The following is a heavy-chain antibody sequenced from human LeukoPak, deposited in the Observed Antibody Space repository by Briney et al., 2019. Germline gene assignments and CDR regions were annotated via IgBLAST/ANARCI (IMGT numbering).Heavy chain of an antibody. CDR2: INHSGST. CDR1: GGSFSGYY. J-gene: IGHJ4*02. CDR3: ARGVVTGPPYFDY. Sequence: SETLSLTCAVYGGSFSGYYWSWIRQPPGKGLEWIGEINHSGSTNYNPSLKSRVTISVDTSKNQFSLKLSSVTAADTAVYYCARGVVTGPPYFDYWGQGTLVTVSS. D-gene: IGHD2-21*02. V-gene: IGHV4-34*01.